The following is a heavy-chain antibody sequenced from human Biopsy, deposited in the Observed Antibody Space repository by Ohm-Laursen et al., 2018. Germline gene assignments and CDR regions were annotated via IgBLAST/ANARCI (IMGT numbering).Heavy chain of an antibody. J-gene: IGHJ6*02. CDR1: GFTFSNYA. CDR3: AKINPSSIYYYYGMDV. CDR2: ISGSAGST. V-gene: IGHV3-23*01. Sequence: GSLRLSCSASGFTFSNYAMSWVRQAPGKGLEWVSAISGSAGSTNYADSVKGRFTISRDNSKNTLYLQLNSLRAEDTALYYCAKINPSSIYYYYGMDVWDQGTTVTVSS.